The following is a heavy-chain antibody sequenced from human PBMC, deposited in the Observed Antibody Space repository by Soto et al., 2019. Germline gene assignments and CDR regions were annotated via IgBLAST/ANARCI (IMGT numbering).Heavy chain of an antibody. J-gene: IGHJ6*02. CDR2: IVVGSGNT. Sequence: QMQLVQSGPEVKKPGTSVKVSCKASGFTFTSSAVQWVRQARGQRLEWIGWIVVGSGNTNYAQKFQERVTITRDMSTSTAYMELSSLRSEDTAGYYCAAGFGELLYYYYGMDVWGQGTTVTVSS. CDR1: GFTFTSSA. CDR3: AAGFGELLYYYYGMDV. V-gene: IGHV1-58*01. D-gene: IGHD3-10*01.